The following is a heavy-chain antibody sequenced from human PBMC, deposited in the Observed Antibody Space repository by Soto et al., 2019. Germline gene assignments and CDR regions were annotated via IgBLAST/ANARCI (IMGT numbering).Heavy chain of an antibody. CDR3: ARDRSGSYDLDY. D-gene: IGHD1-26*01. CDR1: GGSISSYY. CDR2: IYYSGST. Sequence: PSETLSLTCTVSGGSISSYYWSWIRQPPGKGLEWIGYIYYSGSTNYNPSLKSRVTISVDTSKNQFSLKLSSVTAADTAVYYCARDRSGSYDLDYWGQGTLVTVSS. V-gene: IGHV4-59*01. J-gene: IGHJ4*02.